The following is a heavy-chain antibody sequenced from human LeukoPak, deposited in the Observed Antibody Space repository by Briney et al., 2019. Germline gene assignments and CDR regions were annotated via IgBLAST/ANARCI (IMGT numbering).Heavy chain of an antibody. J-gene: IGHJ4*02. CDR1: GYTFTGYY. Sequence: ASVKVSCKASGYTFTGYYMHWVRQAPGQGLEWMGWINPNSGGTNYAQKFQGRVTVTRDMSTSTVHMELSSLRSVTAADTAVYYCARVAGYMIEDYFDYWGQGTLVTASS. CDR3: ARVAGYMIEDYFDY. D-gene: IGHD3-22*01. V-gene: IGHV1-2*02. CDR2: INPNSGGT.